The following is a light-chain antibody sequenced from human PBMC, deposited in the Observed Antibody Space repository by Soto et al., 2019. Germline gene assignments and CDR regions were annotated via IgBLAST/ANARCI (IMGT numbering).Light chain of an antibody. CDR1: STDIGGYNF. CDR2: EVY. V-gene: IGLV2-8*01. J-gene: IGLJ2*01. Sequence: QSALTQPPSASASPGQSVTISCTGSSTDIGGYNFVSWYQQQPGKAPTLLIYEVYKRPAGVPDRFSGSKSGNTASLTVSGLQTDDEADYYCTSFARSGGPSVLFGGGTKLTVL. CDR3: TSFARSGGPSVL.